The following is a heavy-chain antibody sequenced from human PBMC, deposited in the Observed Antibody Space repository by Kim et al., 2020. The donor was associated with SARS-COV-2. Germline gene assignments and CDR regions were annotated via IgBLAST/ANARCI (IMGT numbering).Heavy chain of an antibody. V-gene: IGHV5-51*01. D-gene: IGHD3-3*01. CDR1: GYSFTSYW. J-gene: IGHJ1*01. CDR3: CVAIFGVVTPEYFQL. CDR2: IYPGDSDT. Sequence: GESLKISCKGSGYSFTSYWIGWVRQMPGKGLEWMGIIYPGDSDTRYSPSFQGQVTISADNSISTAYLQWSSLKASDTAMYYCCVAIFGVVTPEYFQLWGQGTLVTVSS.